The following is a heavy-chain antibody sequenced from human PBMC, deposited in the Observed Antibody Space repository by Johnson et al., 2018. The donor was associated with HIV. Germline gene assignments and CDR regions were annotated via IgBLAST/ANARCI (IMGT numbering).Heavy chain of an antibody. J-gene: IGHJ3*02. CDR2: IQQDGSEK. Sequence: VQLVESGGGVVQPGRSLRLSCTGFGFTFNRYAIHWVRQAPNKGLEWVANIQQDGSEKYYVDSVKGRFTISRDNAKNSLYLQMNSLRAEDTAVYYCARDPSRLRQSDIWGQGTMVTVSS. V-gene: IGHV3-7*01. CDR1: GFTFNRYA. CDR3: ARDPSRLRQSDI. D-gene: IGHD3-16*01.